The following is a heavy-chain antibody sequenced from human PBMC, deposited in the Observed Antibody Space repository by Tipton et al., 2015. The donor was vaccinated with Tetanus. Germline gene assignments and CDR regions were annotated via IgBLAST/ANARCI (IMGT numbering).Heavy chain of an antibody. V-gene: IGHV3-74*01. Sequence: SLRLSCAASGFTFSSYWMHWVRQAPGKGLVWVSRINSDGSSTRNADSVKGRFTISRDNAKNALYLQMNSLRAEDTAVYYCAKDQGPDYGDQLEYWGQGILVTVSS. D-gene: IGHD4-17*01. CDR3: AKDQGPDYGDQLEY. CDR2: INSDGSST. CDR1: GFTFSSYW. J-gene: IGHJ4*02.